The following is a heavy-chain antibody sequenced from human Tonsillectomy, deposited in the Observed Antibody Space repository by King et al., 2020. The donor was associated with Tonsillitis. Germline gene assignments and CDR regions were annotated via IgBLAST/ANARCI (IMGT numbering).Heavy chain of an antibody. CDR3: ARGSPITVIVVERGLGNPAAEYFQH. V-gene: IGHV1-69*01. D-gene: IGHD3-22*01. CDR2: IIPIFGTA. Sequence: QLVQSGAEVKKPGSSVKVSCKASGGTFSSYAISWVRQAPGQGLEWMGGIIPIFGTANYAQKFQGRVTITADESTSTAYMELSSLRPEDTAVYYCARGSPITVIVVERGLGNPAAEYFQHWGQGTLVTVSS. J-gene: IGHJ1*01. CDR1: GGTFSSYA.